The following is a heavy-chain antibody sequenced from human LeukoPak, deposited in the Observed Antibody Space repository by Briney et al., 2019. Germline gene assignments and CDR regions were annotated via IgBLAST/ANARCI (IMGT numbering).Heavy chain of an antibody. D-gene: IGHD1-14*01. CDR1: GGSISSYS. J-gene: IGHJ4*02. Sequence: SETLSLTCTASGGSISSYSWSWIRQPPGKGLEWIGYIYTSGSTNYNPSLKSRVTISVDTSKNQLSLKLSSVTAADTAVYYCARHRLGAIDYFDYWGQGTLVTVSS. CDR3: ARHRLGAIDYFDY. CDR2: IYTSGST. V-gene: IGHV4-4*09.